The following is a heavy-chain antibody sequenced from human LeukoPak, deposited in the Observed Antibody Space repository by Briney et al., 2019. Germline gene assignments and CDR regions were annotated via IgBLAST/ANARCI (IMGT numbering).Heavy chain of an antibody. CDR3: AKYYYYDSSAITD. D-gene: IGHD3-22*01. Sequence: ASVKVSCKASGYTYTSYDINWVRQATGQGLEWMGWMNPNSGNTGYAQKFQGRVTMTRNTSISTAYMELSSLRSEDTAVYYCAKYYYYDSSAITDWGQGTLVTVSS. CDR2: MNPNSGNT. J-gene: IGHJ4*02. CDR1: GYTYTSYD. V-gene: IGHV1-8*01.